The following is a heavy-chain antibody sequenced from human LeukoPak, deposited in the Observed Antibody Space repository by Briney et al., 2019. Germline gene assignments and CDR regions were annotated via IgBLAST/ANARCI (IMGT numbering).Heavy chain of an antibody. Sequence: ASVKVSCKASGYTFTDYAVNWVRQAPGRRLEWMGWINAGNGNTKYSQDFQGRVTINRDTSANTAYMELSGLRSEDMAVYYCARGRWTNHIVRYYFDYWGQGTLVTVSS. V-gene: IGHV1-3*03. CDR3: ARGRWTNHIVRYYFDY. J-gene: IGHJ4*02. D-gene: IGHD2-21*01. CDR1: GYTFTDYA. CDR2: INAGNGNT.